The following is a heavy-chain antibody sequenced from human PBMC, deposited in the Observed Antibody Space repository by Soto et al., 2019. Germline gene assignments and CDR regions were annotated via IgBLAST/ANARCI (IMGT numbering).Heavy chain of an antibody. CDR1: GFPINKAW. J-gene: IGHJ4*02. CDR3: NTMRWNFWSPD. CDR2: LKSVSDGGKA. Sequence: GGSLRLSCAVSGFPINKAWMGWVRQGPGKGLEWVGRLKSVSDGGKAEYTAPVKDRFTISRDDSKNMMYLQMNSLKAEDTAVYFCNTMRWNFWSPDWGQGTMVTVYS. D-gene: IGHD3-3*01. V-gene: IGHV3-15*01.